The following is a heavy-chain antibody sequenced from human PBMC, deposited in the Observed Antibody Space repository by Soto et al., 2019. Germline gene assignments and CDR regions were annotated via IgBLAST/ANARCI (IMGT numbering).Heavy chain of an antibody. D-gene: IGHD4-17*01. CDR1: GFTFSIYR. Sequence: PGGSLRLSCAASGFTFSIYRMHWIRQVPGKGLVWVSRINAGGNYTSNADFVKGRFTVSRDNAKNTLYLQMDSLSPEDTAVYFCARGGAYGAYRSDYWGQGALVTVSS. CDR3: ARGGAYGAYRSDY. CDR2: INAGGNYT. V-gene: IGHV3-74*01. J-gene: IGHJ4*02.